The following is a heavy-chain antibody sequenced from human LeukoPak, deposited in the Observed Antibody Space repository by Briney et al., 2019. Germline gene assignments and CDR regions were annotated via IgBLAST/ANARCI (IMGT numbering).Heavy chain of an antibody. J-gene: IGHJ1*01. CDR3: ARDLAVAGTSEYFQH. V-gene: IGHV3-33*01. Sequence: GRSLRLSCAASGFTFSSYGMHWVRQAPGKGLEWVAVIWYDGSNKYYADSVKGRFTISRDNSKTTLYLQMNSLRAEDTAVYYCARDLAVAGTSEYFQHWGQGTLVTVSS. CDR1: GFTFSSYG. D-gene: IGHD6-19*01. CDR2: IWYDGSNK.